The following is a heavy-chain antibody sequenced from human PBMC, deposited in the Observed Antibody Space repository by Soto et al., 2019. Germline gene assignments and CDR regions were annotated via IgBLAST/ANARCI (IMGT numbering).Heavy chain of an antibody. Sequence: PGGSLRLSCAASGFTFSSYSMNWVRQAPGKGLEWVSYISSSSSTIYYADSVKGRFTISRDNAKNSLYLQMNSLRAEDTAVYYWAREADFLICFAPGGQETLFTVPS. CDR3: AREADFLICFAP. CDR1: GFTFSSYS. V-gene: IGHV3-48*01. D-gene: IGHD3-3*01. J-gene: IGHJ5*02. CDR2: ISSSSSTI.